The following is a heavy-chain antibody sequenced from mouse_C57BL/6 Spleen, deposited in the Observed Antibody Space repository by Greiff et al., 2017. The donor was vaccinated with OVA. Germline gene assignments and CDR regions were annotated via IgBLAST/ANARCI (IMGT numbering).Heavy chain of an antibody. CDR2: ISSGSSTI. V-gene: IGHV5-17*01. Sequence: EVKLQESGGGLVKPGGSLKLSCAASGFTFSDYGMHWVRQAPEKGLEWVAYISSGSSTIYYADTVKGRFTISRDNAKNTLFLQMTSLRSEDTAMYYCAKGRNWDGFDYWGQGTTLTVSS. J-gene: IGHJ2*01. D-gene: IGHD4-1*01. CDR1: GFTFSDYG. CDR3: AKGRNWDGFDY.